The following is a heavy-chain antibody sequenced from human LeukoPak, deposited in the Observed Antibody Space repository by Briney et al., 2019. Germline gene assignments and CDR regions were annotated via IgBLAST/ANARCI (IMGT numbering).Heavy chain of an antibody. CDR1: GGSFSGYY. CDR3: ARGRGSGWWYY. J-gene: IGHJ4*02. D-gene: IGHD3-3*01. Sequence: SETLSLTCAVYGGSFSGYYWSWIRQPPGKGLEWIGEINHSGSTNYNPSLKSRVTISVDTSKNQFSLKLSSVTAADTAVYYCARGRGSGWWYYWGQGTLVTVSS. V-gene: IGHV4-34*01. CDR2: INHSGST.